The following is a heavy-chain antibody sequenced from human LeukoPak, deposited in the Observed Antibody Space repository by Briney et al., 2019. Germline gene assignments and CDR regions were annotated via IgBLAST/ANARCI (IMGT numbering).Heavy chain of an antibody. V-gene: IGHV3-64*01. J-gene: IGHJ4*02. D-gene: IGHD3-10*01. CDR2: ISSNGGST. CDR1: GFTFSSYA. CDR3: ARARGTGPGAHFDY. Sequence: GGSLRLSCAASGFTFSSYAMHWVRQAPGKGLEYVSAISSNGGSTYYANSVKGRFTISRDNSKNTLYLQMGSLRAEDTAVYYCARARGTGPGAHFDYWGQGTLVIVSS.